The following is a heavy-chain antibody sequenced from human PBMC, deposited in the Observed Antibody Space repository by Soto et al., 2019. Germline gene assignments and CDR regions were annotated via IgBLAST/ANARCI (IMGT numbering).Heavy chain of an antibody. V-gene: IGHV4-34*01. D-gene: IGHD6-19*01. CDR1: GGSFSGYY. CDR2: INHSGST. CDR3: ARGGIRSGWYEYYFDY. J-gene: IGHJ4*02. Sequence: SETLSLTCAVYGGSFSGYYWSWIRQPPGKGLEWIGEINHSGSTNYNPSLKSRVTISVDTSKNQFSLKLSSVTAADTAVYYCARGGIRSGWYEYYFDYWGQGTLVIVSA.